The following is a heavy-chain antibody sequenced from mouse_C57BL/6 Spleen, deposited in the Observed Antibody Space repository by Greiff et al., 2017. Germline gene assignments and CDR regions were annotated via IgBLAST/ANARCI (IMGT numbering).Heavy chain of an antibody. CDR3: TRRCYGSSPWFAY. V-gene: IGHV1-15*01. J-gene: IGHJ3*01. D-gene: IGHD1-1*01. CDR1: GYTFTDYE. Sequence: QVQLQQSGAELVRPGASVTLSCKASGYTFTDYEMHWVKQTPVHGLEWIGAIDPETGGTAYNQKFKGKAILTADKSSSTAYMELRSLTSEDSAVYYCTRRCYGSSPWFAYWGQGTLVTVSA. CDR2: IDPETGGT.